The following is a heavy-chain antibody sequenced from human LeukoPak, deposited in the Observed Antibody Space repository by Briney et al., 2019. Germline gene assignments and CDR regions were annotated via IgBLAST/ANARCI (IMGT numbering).Heavy chain of an antibody. CDR2: VSDSGSSE. CDR3: ARDQMNY. Sequence: GGSLRLSCVASGISLSSHAMSWVRQAPGKGLEWISAVSDSGSSEYYADSVKGRFTISRDNSKNTLYLQMNSLRVEDTAVYYCARDQMNYWGQGTLVTVSS. D-gene: IGHD5-24*01. V-gene: IGHV3-23*01. J-gene: IGHJ4*02. CDR1: GISLSSHA.